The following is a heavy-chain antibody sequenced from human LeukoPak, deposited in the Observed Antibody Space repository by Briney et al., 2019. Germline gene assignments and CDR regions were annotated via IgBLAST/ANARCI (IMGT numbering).Heavy chain of an antibody. V-gene: IGHV4-39*01. CDR2: IYYSGST. D-gene: IGHD1-26*01. CDR1: GGSISSSSYY. J-gene: IGHJ4*02. CDR3: ARHGVTEWELISPYYFDY. Sequence: SETLSLTCTVSGGSISSSSYYWGWIRQPPGKGLEWIGSIYYSGSTYYNPSLRSRVTIPVDTSKNQFSLKLSSVTAADTAVYYCARHGVTEWELISPYYFDYWGQGTLVTVSS.